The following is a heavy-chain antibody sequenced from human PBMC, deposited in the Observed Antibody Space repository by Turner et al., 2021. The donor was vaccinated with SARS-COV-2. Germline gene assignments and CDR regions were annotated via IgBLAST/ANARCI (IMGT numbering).Heavy chain of an antibody. Sequence: EVQLVETGGDLVQPGGSLRLSCAASGFTLSNYWMRWVRQAPGKGLEWVANIRQDGSEKEYVDSVKGRFTISRDNAKNSLYLQMNSLRVEDTAVYYCAGSGGWLLDLWGQGTLVTVSS. V-gene: IGHV3-7*03. J-gene: IGHJ4*02. CDR3: AGSGGWLLDL. D-gene: IGHD6-19*01. CDR2: IRQDGSEK. CDR1: GFTLSNYW.